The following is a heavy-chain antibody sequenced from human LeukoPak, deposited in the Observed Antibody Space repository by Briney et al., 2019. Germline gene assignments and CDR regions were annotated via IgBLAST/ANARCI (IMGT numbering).Heavy chain of an antibody. CDR3: ITGFWDSSGFYHGDDAFDV. J-gene: IGHJ3*01. CDR1: GFTFSNAW. CDR2: ITSKSSGEIR. D-gene: IGHD3-22*01. V-gene: IGHV3-15*01. Sequence: GGSLRLSCVASGFTFSNAWMTWVREAPGRGLEWVGRITSKSSGEIRVYATPVQGRFTISRDDSKNTVYVQMNSLKTEDTAVYYCITGFWDSSGFYHGDDAFDVWGQGTLVAVSS.